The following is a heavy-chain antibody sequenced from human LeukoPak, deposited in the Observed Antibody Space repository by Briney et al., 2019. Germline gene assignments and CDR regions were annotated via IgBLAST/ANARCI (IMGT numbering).Heavy chain of an antibody. V-gene: IGHV3-74*01. CDR3: ARDATAVGYCSSTSCYPDY. CDR2: INSDGSST. CDR1: GFTFSTYW. J-gene: IGHJ4*02. D-gene: IGHD2-2*01. Sequence: PGGSLRLSCAASGFTFSTYWMLWVRQAPGEGLVWVSRINSDGSSTNYADSVKGRFTISRDNAKNSLYLQMNSLRAEDTAVYYCARDATAVGYCSSTSCYPDYWGQGTLVTVSS.